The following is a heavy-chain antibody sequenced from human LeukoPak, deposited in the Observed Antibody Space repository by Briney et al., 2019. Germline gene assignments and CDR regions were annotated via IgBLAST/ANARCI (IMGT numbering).Heavy chain of an antibody. J-gene: IGHJ3*02. V-gene: IGHV4-39*07. D-gene: IGHD3-22*01. Sequence: PSETLSLTCTVSGGSISSSSYYWGWIRQPPGKGLEWIGSIYYSGSTYYNPSLKSRVTISVDTSKNQFSLKLSSVTAADTAVYYCAREVNYYDSRDAFDIWGQGTMVTVSS. CDR3: AREVNYYDSRDAFDI. CDR2: IYYSGST. CDR1: GGSISSSSYY.